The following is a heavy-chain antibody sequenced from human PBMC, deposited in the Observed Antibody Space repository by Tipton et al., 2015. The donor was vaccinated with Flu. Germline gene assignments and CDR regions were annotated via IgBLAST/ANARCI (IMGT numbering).Heavy chain of an antibody. CDR3: ARDRDGYTFDY. V-gene: IGHV3-30-3*01. D-gene: IGHD5-24*01. CDR2: IFYNGGGK. CDR1: GFTFGSYA. Sequence: SLRLSCAASGFTFGSYAMHWVRQAPGKGLEWMTVIFYNGGGKFYADSVKGRFTISRDNSRNTLYLQMDSLRAEDTAVYYCARDRDGYTFDYWGQGTLVTVSS. J-gene: IGHJ4*02.